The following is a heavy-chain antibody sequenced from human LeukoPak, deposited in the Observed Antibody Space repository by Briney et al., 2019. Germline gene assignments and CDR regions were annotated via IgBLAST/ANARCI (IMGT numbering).Heavy chain of an antibody. V-gene: IGHV3-7*01. D-gene: IGHD5-24*01. J-gene: IGHJ4*02. Sequence: GGSLRLSCAASGFTFSSHAMSWVRQAPGKGREWVANINQDGREKYFVDSVKGRFTISRDNAKSSLHLQMNTLRAEDTAVYYCARERDGRFFDYWGQGTLVTVSS. CDR1: GFTFSSHA. CDR2: INQDGREK. CDR3: ARERDGRFFDY.